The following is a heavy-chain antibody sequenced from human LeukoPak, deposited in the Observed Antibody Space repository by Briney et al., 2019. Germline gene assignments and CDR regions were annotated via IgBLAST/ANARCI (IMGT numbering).Heavy chain of an antibody. V-gene: IGHV3-9*01. J-gene: IGHJ3*02. D-gene: IGHD1-26*01. CDR1: GFTFDDYA. CDR3: AKGSWELLSNAFDI. CDR2: ISWNSGSI. Sequence: GGSLRLSCAASGFTFDDYAMRWVRQAPGKGLEWVSGISWNSGSIGYADSVKGRFTISRDNAKNSLYLQMNSLRAEDTALYYCAKGSWELLSNAFDIWGQGTMVTVSS.